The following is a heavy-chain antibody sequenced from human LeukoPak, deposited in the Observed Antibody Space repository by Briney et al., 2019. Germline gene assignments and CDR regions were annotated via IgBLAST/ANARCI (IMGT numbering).Heavy chain of an antibody. Sequence: GGSLRLSCAASGFTFSHTWISWVRQAPGKGLKWVAFIRYDGSNKCYADSVKGRFTISRDNSKNTLYLQMNSLRAEDTAVYYCARDRDSSSWYTGYYGMDVWGQGTTVTVSS. CDR1: GFTFSHTW. CDR3: ARDRDSSSWYTGYYGMDV. V-gene: IGHV3-30*02. J-gene: IGHJ6*02. CDR2: IRYDGSNK. D-gene: IGHD6-13*01.